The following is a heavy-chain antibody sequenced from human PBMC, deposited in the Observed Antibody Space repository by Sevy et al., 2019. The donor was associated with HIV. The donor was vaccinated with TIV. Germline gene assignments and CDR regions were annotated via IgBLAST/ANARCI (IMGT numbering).Heavy chain of an antibody. CDR2: ISYDGNYK. J-gene: IGHJ4*02. V-gene: IGHV3-30*18. CDR1: GFTFSTYA. D-gene: IGHD6-19*01. CDR3: ANDAGYSTDWYPGY. Sequence: GGSLRLSCAASGFTFSTYAMHWVRQAPGQGLEWLAVISYDGNYKYYTDSVKGRFTISRDSSKNTLYLQTNSLRAEDTAVYYCANDAGYSTDWYPGYWGQGTLVTVSS.